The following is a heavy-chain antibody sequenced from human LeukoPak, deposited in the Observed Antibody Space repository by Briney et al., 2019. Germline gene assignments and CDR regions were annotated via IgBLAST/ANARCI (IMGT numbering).Heavy chain of an antibody. CDR1: GGTFSSYA. V-gene: IGHV1-69*04. Sequence: SVKVSCEASGGTFSSYAISWVRQAPGQGLEWMGRIIPIFGIANYAQKFQGRVTITADKSTSTAYMELSSLRSEDTAVYYCARSRRRSIYYYYYGMDVWGQGTTVTVSS. D-gene: IGHD1-14*01. CDR2: IIPIFGIA. CDR3: ARSRRRSIYYYYYGMDV. J-gene: IGHJ6*02.